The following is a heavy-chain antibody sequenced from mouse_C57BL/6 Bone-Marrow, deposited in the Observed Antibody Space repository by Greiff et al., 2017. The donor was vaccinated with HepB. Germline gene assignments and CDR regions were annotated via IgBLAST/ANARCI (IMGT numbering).Heavy chain of an antibody. CDR1: GYTFTDYY. CDR2: INPNNGGT. V-gene: IGHV1-26*01. D-gene: IGHD1-1*01. CDR3: TRTYYCGSSYWFAY. J-gene: IGHJ3*01. Sequence: EVKLQQSGPELVKPGASVKISCKASGYTFTDYYMNWVKQSHGKSLEWIGDINPNNGGTSYNQKFKGKATLTVDKSSSTAYMELRSLTSEDSAVYYCTRTYYCGSSYWFAYWGQGTLVTVSA.